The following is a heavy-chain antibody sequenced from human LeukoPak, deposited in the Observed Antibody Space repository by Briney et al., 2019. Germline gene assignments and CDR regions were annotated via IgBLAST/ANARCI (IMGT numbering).Heavy chain of an antibody. CDR3: ARDSLGNDDSSGYV. J-gene: IGHJ4*02. D-gene: IGHD3-22*01. CDR2: IYYSGST. V-gene: IGHV4-59*12. Sequence: SETLSLTCTVSGGSISGYYWSWIRQPPGKGLEWIGYIYYSGSTYYSPSLKSRVTISVDTSKNQFSLKLSSVTAADTAVYYCARDSLGNDDSSGYVWGQGTLVTVSS. CDR1: GGSISGYY.